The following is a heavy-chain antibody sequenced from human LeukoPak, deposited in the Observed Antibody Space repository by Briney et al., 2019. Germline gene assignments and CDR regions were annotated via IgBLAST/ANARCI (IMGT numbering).Heavy chain of an antibody. V-gene: IGHV4-4*02. CDR1: GGSVSTSNW. D-gene: IGHD4-23*01. J-gene: IGHJ4*02. CDR2: IYHSGST. Sequence: SETLSLTCTVSGGSVSTSNWWRWVRQSPGRGLEWIGEIYHSGSTIYNPSHKSRLTMPLDKPKNRFSLQLSSVTAADTAVYYCARGRDGGNYTPFYYWGQGTLVTVSS. CDR3: ARGRDGGNYTPFYY.